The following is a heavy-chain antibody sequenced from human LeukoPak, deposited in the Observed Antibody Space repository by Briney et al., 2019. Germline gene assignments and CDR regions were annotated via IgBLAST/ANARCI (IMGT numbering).Heavy chain of an antibody. CDR2: INPNSGGT. CDR1: GYTFTDYY. J-gene: IGHJ5*02. CDR3: ARRNVITLGGLSNNWFDP. V-gene: IGHV1-2*02. Sequence: GASVKVSCKASGYTFTDYYIHWVRQTPGQGLEWMGWINPNSGGTNYAQKFQGRVTMTRDTSINTAYMDVRSLTSDDTAVYYCARRNVITLGGLSNNWFDPWGQGTLVTVSS. D-gene: IGHD3-16*01.